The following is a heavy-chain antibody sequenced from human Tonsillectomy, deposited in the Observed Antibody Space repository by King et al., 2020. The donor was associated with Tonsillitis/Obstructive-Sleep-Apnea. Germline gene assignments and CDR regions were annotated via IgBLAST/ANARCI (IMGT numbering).Heavy chain of an antibody. J-gene: IGHJ1*01. CDR2: IYNSGST. Sequence: QLQESGPGLVKPSETLSLTCTVSGGSISGYYWSWIRQPPGKGLEWIGYIYNSGSTKYNPSLKSRVTISVDTSKNQFSLKLSSVTAADTAVYYCARWSIYGAVGLFQHWGQGTLVTVSS. CDR1: GGSISGYY. V-gene: IGHV4-59*01. CDR3: ARWSIYGAVGLFQH. D-gene: IGHD4-17*01.